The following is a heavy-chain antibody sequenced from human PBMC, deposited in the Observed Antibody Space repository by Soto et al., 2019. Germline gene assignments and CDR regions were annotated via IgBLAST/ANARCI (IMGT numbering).Heavy chain of an antibody. V-gene: IGHV3-33*01. Sequence: ESGGGVVQPGRSLRLSCAASGFTFSSYGMHWVRQAPGKGLEWVAVIWYDGSNKYYADSVKGRFTISRDNSKNTLYLQMNSLRAEDTAVYYCARGSGIAVADVAFDIWGQGTMVTVSS. CDR3: ARGSGIAVADVAFDI. CDR2: IWYDGSNK. CDR1: GFTFSSYG. J-gene: IGHJ3*02. D-gene: IGHD6-19*01.